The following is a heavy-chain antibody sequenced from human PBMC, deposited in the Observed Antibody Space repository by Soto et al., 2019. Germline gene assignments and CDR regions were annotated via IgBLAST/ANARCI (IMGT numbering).Heavy chain of an antibody. Sequence: SETLSLTCTVSGGSISSYYWSWIRQPPGKGLEWIGYIYYSGSTNYNPSLKSRVTISVDTSKNQFSLKLSSVTAADTAVYYCARDPTGITGTDGLYYYYGMDVWGQGTTVTVSS. V-gene: IGHV4-59*01. CDR3: ARDPTGITGTDGLYYYYGMDV. CDR1: GGSISSYY. CDR2: IYYSGST. J-gene: IGHJ6*02. D-gene: IGHD1-20*01.